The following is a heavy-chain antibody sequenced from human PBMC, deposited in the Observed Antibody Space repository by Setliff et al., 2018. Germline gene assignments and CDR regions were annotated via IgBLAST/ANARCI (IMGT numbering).Heavy chain of an antibody. CDR2: INNDGSVT. CDR1: GFTLSHNW. J-gene: IGHJ5*02. CDR3: ARGARLYETDHHYYGWLDP. D-gene: IGHD3-22*01. V-gene: IGHV3-74*01. Sequence: PGGSLRLSCAASGFTLSHNWMNWVRQGPGKGLVWVSYINNDGSVTKYGDSVKGRFTISRDNAKNTLYLQMNSLRAEDTAVYHCARGARLYETDHHYYGWLDPWGQGTLVTVSS.